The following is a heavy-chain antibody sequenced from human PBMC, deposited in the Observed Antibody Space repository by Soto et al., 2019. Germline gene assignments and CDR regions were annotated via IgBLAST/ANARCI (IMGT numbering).Heavy chain of an antibody. J-gene: IGHJ6*02. Sequence: QVQLQESGPGLVKPSETLSLTCTVSGGSVTSYYWSCIRQPPGKGMEWIAYIYYSGSTNYNRTLSSRVEVSVDMSKNQFSLTLTSVTAADTDVYYCARGTDYNQIASSHYGLDVWGQGTTVTLSS. CDR1: GGSVTSYY. CDR3: ARGTDYNQIASSHYGLDV. CDR2: IYYSGST. V-gene: IGHV4-59*02. D-gene: IGHD4-4*01.